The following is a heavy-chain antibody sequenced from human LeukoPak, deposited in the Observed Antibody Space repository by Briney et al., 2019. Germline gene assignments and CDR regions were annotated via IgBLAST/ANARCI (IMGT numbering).Heavy chain of an antibody. CDR1: GITLSDFW. CDR2: IKAKIHGETI. V-gene: IGHV3-15*01. J-gene: IGHJ4*02. CDR3: TRRSTI. Sequence: GGSLRLSCAASGITLSDFWFSWVRQAPGKGLEWVALIKAKIHGETIDYAAPVRGRFIISRDDSSNTVYLQMNSLKFEDTAMYYCTRRSTIWGRGTRVTVSS.